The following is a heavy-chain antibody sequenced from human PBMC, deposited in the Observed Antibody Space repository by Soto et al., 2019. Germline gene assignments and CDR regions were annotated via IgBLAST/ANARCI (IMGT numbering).Heavy chain of an antibody. D-gene: IGHD3-3*01. Sequence: SVKVRCKASGYTLTGCYMHWVRQAPGQGLEWMGWINPNSGGTNYAQKFQGRGTMTRGTSISTAYMELSRLRSDDTAVYYCASPEHDFWSGYQDYYYGMDVWGQGTTVTVSS. V-gene: IGHV1-2*02. CDR3: ASPEHDFWSGYQDYYYGMDV. CDR1: GYTLTGCY. CDR2: INPNSGGT. J-gene: IGHJ6*02.